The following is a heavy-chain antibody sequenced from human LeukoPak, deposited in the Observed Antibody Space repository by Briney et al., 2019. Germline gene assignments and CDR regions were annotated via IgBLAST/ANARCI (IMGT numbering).Heavy chain of an antibody. CDR2: ISSSSYI. V-gene: IGHV3-21*01. D-gene: IGHD3-10*01. CDR1: GFTFRSYS. CDR3: ARESGFRGDAFDI. J-gene: IGHJ3*02. Sequence: GGSLRLSCAASGFTFRSYSMNWVRQAPGKGLEWVSFISSSSYIYYADSVKGRFTISRDNAKNSLYLQMNSLRAEDTAVYYCARESGFRGDAFDIWGQGTMVTVSS.